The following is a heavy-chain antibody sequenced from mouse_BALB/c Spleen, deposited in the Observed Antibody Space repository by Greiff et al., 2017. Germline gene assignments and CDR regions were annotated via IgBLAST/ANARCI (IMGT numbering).Heavy chain of an antibody. CDR2: ISSGGSYT. CDR3: TTLWLRRGLY. Sequence: EVKLMESGGGLVKPGGSLKLSCAASGFTFSSYTMSWVRQTPEKRLEWVATISSGGSYTYYPDSVKGRFTISRDNAKNTLYLQMSSLKSEDTAMYYCTTLWLRRGLYWGQGTTLTVSS. D-gene: IGHD2-2*01. V-gene: IGHV5-6-4*01. J-gene: IGHJ2*01. CDR1: GFTFSSYT.